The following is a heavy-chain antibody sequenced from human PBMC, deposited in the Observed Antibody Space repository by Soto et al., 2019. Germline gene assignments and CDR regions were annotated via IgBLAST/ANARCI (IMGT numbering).Heavy chain of an antibody. D-gene: IGHD5-12*01. Sequence: GGSLRLSCAASGFTFSSYAMSWVRQAPGKGLEWVSVISDSGGSTYYADSVKGRFTISRDNSKNTLYLQMNSLRSEDTAVYYCARVSGYYPLDYWGQGTLVTVSS. CDR2: ISDSGGST. J-gene: IGHJ4*02. CDR1: GFTFSSYA. CDR3: ARVSGYYPLDY. V-gene: IGHV3-23*01.